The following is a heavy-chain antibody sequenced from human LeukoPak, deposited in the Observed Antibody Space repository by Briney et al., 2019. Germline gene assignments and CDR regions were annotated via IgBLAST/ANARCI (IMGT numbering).Heavy chain of an antibody. Sequence: GGSLRLSCAASGFTFSSYAMHWVRQAPGKGLEYVSAISSNGGSTYYANSVKGRFTISRDNSKNTLYLQMGSLRAEDMAVYYCARGRKWLLNSWGQGTLVTVSS. CDR1: GFTFSSYA. D-gene: IGHD3-22*01. V-gene: IGHV3-64*01. CDR3: ARGRKWLLNS. J-gene: IGHJ4*02. CDR2: ISSNGGST.